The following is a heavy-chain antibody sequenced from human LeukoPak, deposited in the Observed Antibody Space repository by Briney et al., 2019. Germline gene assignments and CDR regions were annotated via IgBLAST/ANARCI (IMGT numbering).Heavy chain of an antibody. CDR1: GGSISIYY. CDR3: VRDRELTY. J-gene: IGHJ4*02. D-gene: IGHD1-26*01. CDR2: IYNSGST. V-gene: IGHV4-59*01. Sequence: SETLSLTCTVSGGSISIYYWSWIRQPPGKGLEWIGYIYNSGSTNYNPSLRSRVTISVDTSKNQFSLKLNSVTAADTAVYYCVRDRELTYWSQGTLVSVSS.